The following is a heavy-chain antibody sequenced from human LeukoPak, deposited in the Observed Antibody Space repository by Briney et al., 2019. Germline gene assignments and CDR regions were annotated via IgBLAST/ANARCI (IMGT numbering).Heavy chain of an antibody. J-gene: IGHJ3*02. CDR2: ISISSSYT. CDR1: GFTFSDYY. Sequence: GGSLRLSCAASGFTFSDYYMSWIRQAPGKGLEWLSYISISSSYTNYADSVKGRFTISRDNAKNSQYLQMNSLRAEDTAVYYCARDRGVMTTDAFDIWGQGTMVTVSS. V-gene: IGHV3-11*05. CDR3: ARDRGVMTTDAFDI. D-gene: IGHD3-10*01.